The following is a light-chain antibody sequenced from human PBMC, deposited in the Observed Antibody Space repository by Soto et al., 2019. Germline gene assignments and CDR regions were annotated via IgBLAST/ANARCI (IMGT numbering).Light chain of an antibody. J-gene: IGKJ2*01. V-gene: IGKV3-20*01. CDR2: GAS. CDR3: LRYGCSPYT. CDR1: QSVRSNY. Sequence: EIVLTPSPGTLYLSPGERATLACRASQSVRSNYLAWYQQKPGQAPRLLIYGASSRATGIPDRFSGTGSGTDVTLAISSLEPEDFAVYYCLRYGCSPYTFGQGTKLEIK.